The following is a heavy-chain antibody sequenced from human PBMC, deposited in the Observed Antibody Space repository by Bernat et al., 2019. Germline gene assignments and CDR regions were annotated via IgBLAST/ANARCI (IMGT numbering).Heavy chain of an antibody. J-gene: IGHJ3*02. D-gene: IGHD5-12*01. Sequence: QLQLQESGPGLVKPSETLSLTCTVSGGSISSSSYYWGWIRQPPGKGLEWIGSIYYSGSTYYNPSLKSRVTISVDTSKNQFSLKLSSVTAADTAVYYCARRGEDIVASGNCFGILGQVTMVTVSS. CDR1: GGSISSSSYY. V-gene: IGHV4-39*01. CDR3: ARRGEDIVASGNCFGI. CDR2: IYYSGST.